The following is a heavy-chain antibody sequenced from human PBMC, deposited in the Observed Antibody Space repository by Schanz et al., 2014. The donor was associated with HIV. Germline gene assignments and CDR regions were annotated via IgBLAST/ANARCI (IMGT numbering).Heavy chain of an antibody. J-gene: IGHJ4*02. Sequence: EVQLVETGGGLIQPGGSLRLSCAVSGFTISSNYMSWVRQAPGKGLEWVSVVYIGDSTFYANSVKGRFTISRDDSKNTLYLQMSGLRAEDTAVYYCAKDGSLDYDNSGYYATWGQGTLVTVSS. CDR2: VYIGDST. CDR3: AKDGSLDYDNSGYYAT. CDR1: GFTISSNY. D-gene: IGHD3-22*01. V-gene: IGHV3-53*02.